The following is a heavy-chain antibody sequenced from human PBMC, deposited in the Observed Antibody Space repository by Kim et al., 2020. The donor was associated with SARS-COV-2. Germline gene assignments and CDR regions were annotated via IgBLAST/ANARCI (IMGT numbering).Heavy chain of an antibody. J-gene: IGHJ4*02. V-gene: IGHV3-23*01. Sequence: GGSLRLSCAASGFTFNTYAMIWVRQAPGKGLDWVSAISDTGSHTYYADSVKGRFTISRDNTQNTLFLQMDSLRADDSALYYCGKSPVEVALLPGVWGRGTRVTVSS. CDR3: GKSPVEVALLPGV. CDR1: GFTFNTYA. D-gene: IGHD6-19*01. CDR2: ISDTGSHT.